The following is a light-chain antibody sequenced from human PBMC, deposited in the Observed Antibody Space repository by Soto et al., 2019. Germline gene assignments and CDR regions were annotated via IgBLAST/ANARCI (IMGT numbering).Light chain of an antibody. J-gene: IGKJ5*01. V-gene: IGKV3-15*01. CDR3: QQYNGWPIT. Sequence: IVLTQSPGTLSLSPGERAPLSCRASQSVGNNLAWHQQKPGQAPRLLIYGASTRATGFPARFSGSGSGTEFTLTISSLQSEDFAVYYCQQYNGWPITFGQGARLEI. CDR1: QSVGNN. CDR2: GAS.